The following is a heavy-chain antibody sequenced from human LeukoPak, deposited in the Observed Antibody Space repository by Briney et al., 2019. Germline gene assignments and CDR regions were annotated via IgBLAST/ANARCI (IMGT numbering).Heavy chain of an antibody. D-gene: IGHD6-13*01. CDR2: IYHSGST. V-gene: IGHV4-38-2*02. CDR1: GYSISSGYY. Sequence: SETLSLTCTVSGYSISSGYYWGWIRQPPGKGLEWIGSIYHSGSTYYNPSLKSRVTISVDTSKNQFSLKLSSVTAADTAVYYCARGSGIAAAGTVPFGYWGQGTLVTVSS. CDR3: ARGSGIAAAGTVPFGY. J-gene: IGHJ4*02.